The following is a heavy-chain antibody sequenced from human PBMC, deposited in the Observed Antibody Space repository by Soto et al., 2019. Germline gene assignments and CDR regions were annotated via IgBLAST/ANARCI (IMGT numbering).Heavy chain of an antibody. J-gene: IGHJ6*02. Sequence: SETLSLTCTVSGGSISSSSYYWGWIRQPPGKGLEWIGNIYYSGSTYYNPSLKSRVTISVDTSKNQFSLKLSSVTAADTAVYYCARHDRQLGGMDVWGQGTTVTVSS. CDR1: GGSISSSSYY. D-gene: IGHD6-6*01. CDR3: ARHDRQLGGMDV. V-gene: IGHV4-39*01. CDR2: IYYSGST.